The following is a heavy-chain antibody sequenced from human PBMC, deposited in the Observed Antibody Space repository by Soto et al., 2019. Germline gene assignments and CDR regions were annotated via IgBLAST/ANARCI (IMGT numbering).Heavy chain of an antibody. D-gene: IGHD3-3*01. Sequence: GGSLRLSCAASGFTFSSYSMNWVRQAPGKGLEWVSYISSSSSTIYYADSVKGRFTISRDNAKNSLYLQMNSLRAEDTAVYYCARDNFGFNYYYYYYMDVWGKGTTVTVSS. CDR2: ISSSSSTI. V-gene: IGHV3-48*01. J-gene: IGHJ6*03. CDR1: GFTFSSYS. CDR3: ARDNFGFNYYYYYYMDV.